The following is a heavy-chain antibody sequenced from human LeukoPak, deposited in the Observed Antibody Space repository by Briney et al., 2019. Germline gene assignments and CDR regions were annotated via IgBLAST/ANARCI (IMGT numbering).Heavy chain of an antibody. CDR1: GYSFSGYW. CDR3: ATPHDATAYYYDSSGYFY. V-gene: IGHV5-51*04. D-gene: IGHD3-22*01. J-gene: IGHJ4*02. Sequence: GESLKISRKGSGYSFSGYWIAWVRQMPGKGLEWMGIIYPADSDTRYSPSFQGQVTISADKPITTAYLQWSSLKASDTAMYYCATPHDATAYYYDSSGYFYWGQGTLVTVSS. CDR2: IYPADSDT.